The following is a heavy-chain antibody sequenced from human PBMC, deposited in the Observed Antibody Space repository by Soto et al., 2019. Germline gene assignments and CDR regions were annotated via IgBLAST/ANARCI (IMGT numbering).Heavy chain of an antibody. CDR1: GGTFSSYA. V-gene: IGHV1-69*01. Sequence: VKVSCKASGGTFSSYAISWVRQAPGQGLEWMGGIIPIFGTANYAQKFQGRVTITADESTSTAYMELSSLRSEDTAVYYCTTREGSLGSFYYYYGMDVWGQGTTVTVSS. D-gene: IGHD7-27*01. CDR3: TTREGSLGSFYYYYGMDV. CDR2: IIPIFGTA. J-gene: IGHJ6*02.